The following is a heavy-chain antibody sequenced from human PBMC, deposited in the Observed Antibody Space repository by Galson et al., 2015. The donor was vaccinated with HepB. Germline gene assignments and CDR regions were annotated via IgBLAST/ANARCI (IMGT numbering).Heavy chain of an antibody. CDR3: VRGNDCSSGVCYHDDPFDL. Sequence: SLRLSCAASGFNFNTYNMNWVRQTPGLGLEWIAYVSTSSTMIYYADSVKGRFTISRDNGNNSLYLQMNSLRVEDTALYFCVRGNDCSSGVCYHDDPFDLWGQGTKVTVSS. CDR1: GFNFNTYN. D-gene: IGHD2-21*02. CDR2: VSTSSTMI. J-gene: IGHJ3*01. V-gene: IGHV3-48*01.